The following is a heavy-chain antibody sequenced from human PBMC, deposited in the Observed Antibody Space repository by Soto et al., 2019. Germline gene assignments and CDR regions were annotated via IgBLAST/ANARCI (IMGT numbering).Heavy chain of an antibody. J-gene: IGHJ4*02. CDR3: ERGLDQPPVGLYFDT. Sequence: QVQLVQSGAEVKNPGSSVKVSCKTSGGTFNSYLIDWVRQSPGQGLEWMGGIIPAFGTAKYAQKFQGRVTITADKSTTTAYIVLRTLPSEETAVYYCERGLDQPPVGLYFDTWGKGTLVTVSS. CDR2: IIPAFGTA. CDR1: GGTFNSYL. V-gene: IGHV1-69*06. D-gene: IGHD2-2*01.